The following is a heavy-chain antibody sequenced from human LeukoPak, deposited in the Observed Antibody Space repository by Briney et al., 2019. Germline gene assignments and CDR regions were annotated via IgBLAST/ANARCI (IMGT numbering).Heavy chain of an antibody. CDR1: GFIFSDYY. Sequence: GGSLRLSCAASGFIFSDYYMSWIRQAPGKGLEWVSYISSSGSTMYYTDSVKGRFTISRDNAKDSLYLQMNSLRAEDTAVYYCARDPGSGYEEHFDYWGQGTLVTVSS. V-gene: IGHV3-11*01. CDR2: ISSSGSTM. D-gene: IGHD5-12*01. CDR3: ARDPGSGYEEHFDY. J-gene: IGHJ4*02.